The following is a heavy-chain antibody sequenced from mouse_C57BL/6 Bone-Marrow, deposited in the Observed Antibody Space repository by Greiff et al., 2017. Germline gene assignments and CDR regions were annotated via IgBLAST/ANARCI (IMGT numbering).Heavy chain of an antibody. J-gene: IGHJ2*01. CDR3: ARFGLGSDY. D-gene: IGHD3-3*01. CDR2: IDPSDSYT. Sequence: LQQPGAELVKPGASVKLSCKASGYTFTSYWMQWVKQRPGQGLEWIGEIDPSDSYTNYNQKFKGKATLTVDTSSSTAYMQLSSLTSEDSAVYYCARFGLGSDYWGQGTTLTVSS. CDR1: GYTFTSYW. V-gene: IGHV1-50*01.